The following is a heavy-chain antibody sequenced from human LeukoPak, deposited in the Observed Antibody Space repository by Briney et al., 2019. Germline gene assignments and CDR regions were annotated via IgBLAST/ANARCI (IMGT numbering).Heavy chain of an antibody. J-gene: IGHJ4*02. CDR2: ISYSGSN. CDR3: ARLGYSYGLADY. D-gene: IGHD5-18*01. Sequence: SETLSLTCAVYGGSFSGYYWSWIRQPPGKGLEWIASISYSGSNYYNPPLKSRVTTFVDTAKNKFSLKLSSVTAADTAVYYCARLGYSYGLADYWGQGTLVTVSS. V-gene: IGHV4-34*01. CDR1: GGSFSGYY.